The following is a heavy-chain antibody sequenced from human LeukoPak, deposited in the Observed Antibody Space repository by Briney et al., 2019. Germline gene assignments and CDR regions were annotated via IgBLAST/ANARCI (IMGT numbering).Heavy chain of an antibody. CDR2: INPSGGST. J-gene: IGHJ4*02. CDR3: AREPGRGYSGYSDY. CDR1: GYTFTSYY. D-gene: IGHD5-12*01. Sequence: ASVKVSCKASGYTFTSYYMHWVRQPPGQGLEWMGIINPSGGSTSYAQKFQGRVTITADKSTSTAYMELSSLRSEDTAVYYCAREPGRGYSGYSDYWGQGTLVTVSS. V-gene: IGHV1-46*01.